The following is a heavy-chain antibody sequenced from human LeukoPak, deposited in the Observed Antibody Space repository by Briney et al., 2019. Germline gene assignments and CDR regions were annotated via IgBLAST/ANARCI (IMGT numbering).Heavy chain of an antibody. Sequence: SETLSLTCTVSGGSISSYYWSWIRQPPGKGLEWIGYIYYSGSTNYNPSLKSRVAISIDTSKNQFSLKLTSVTAADTAVYYCARSSGSLIWRLYYFDYWGQGTLVTVSS. D-gene: IGHD3-10*01. J-gene: IGHJ4*02. V-gene: IGHV4-59*01. CDR1: GGSISSYY. CDR3: ARSSGSLIWRLYYFDY. CDR2: IYYSGST.